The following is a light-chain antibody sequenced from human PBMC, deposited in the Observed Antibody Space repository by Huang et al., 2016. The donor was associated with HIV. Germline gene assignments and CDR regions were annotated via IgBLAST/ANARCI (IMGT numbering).Light chain of an antibody. CDR1: QGISSY. V-gene: IGKV1-9*01. Sequence: IQLTQSPSSLSASVGDRVTITCRASQGISSYLAWYQEKSGKAPKLLIYAASTLQSGVPSRFSGSGSGTDFTLTINSLQSEDFATYYCQQLNSYPRTFGQGTKVEIK. CDR2: AAS. J-gene: IGKJ1*01. CDR3: QQLNSYPRT.